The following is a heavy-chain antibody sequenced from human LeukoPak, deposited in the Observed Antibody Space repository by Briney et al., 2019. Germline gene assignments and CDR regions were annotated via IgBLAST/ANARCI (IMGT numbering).Heavy chain of an antibody. Sequence: SETLSLTCALYGASVIAYYWSSSRQPPGKGLEWIGEINHSGSTNYNPSLKSRVTISVDTSKNQFSLKLSSVTAADTAVYYCVGEPIIEAFRTIWLDRWGQGTLVTVSS. V-gene: IGHV4-34*01. J-gene: IGHJ5*02. CDR1: GASVIAYY. D-gene: IGHD1/OR15-1a*01. CDR2: INHSGST. CDR3: VGEPIIEAFRTIWLDR.